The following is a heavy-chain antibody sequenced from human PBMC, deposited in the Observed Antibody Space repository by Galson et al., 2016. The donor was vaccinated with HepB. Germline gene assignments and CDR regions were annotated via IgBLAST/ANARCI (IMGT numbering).Heavy chain of an antibody. CDR3: ARSGDFRSGYSGYGMDV. V-gene: IGHV3-66*01. Sequence: SLRLSCAASGLNVSSSYMSWVRQAPGRGLEWVSVVYAGGTTKYYADSVKGRFTISRDNSKNTLYLQMNSLRGEDTARYYCARSGDFRSGYSGYGMDVWGQGTTVTVSS. CDR1: GLNVSSSY. D-gene: IGHD3-3*01. J-gene: IGHJ6*02. CDR2: VYAGGTTK.